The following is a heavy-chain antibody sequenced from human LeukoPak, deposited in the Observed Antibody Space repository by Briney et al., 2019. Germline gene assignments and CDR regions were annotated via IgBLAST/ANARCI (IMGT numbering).Heavy chain of an antibody. D-gene: IGHD2-21*02. CDR1: GYRFISNY. CDR2: MHPGNGNT. J-gene: IGHJ4*02. V-gene: IGHV1-2*02. CDR3: AREGSYCVGGDCYSFDF. Sequence: GASVKVSCKASGYRFISNYIQWVRQAPGLGPEWIGWMHPGNGNTRYAEKFQGRVTMTRGTSINTAYMDLSSLRSDDTAVYYCAREGSYCVGGDCYSFDFWGQGTLITVSS.